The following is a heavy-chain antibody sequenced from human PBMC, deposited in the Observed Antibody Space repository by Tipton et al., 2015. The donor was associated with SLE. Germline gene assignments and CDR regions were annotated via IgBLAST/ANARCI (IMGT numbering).Heavy chain of an antibody. Sequence: SLRLSCAASGFTFNAYEMNWFRQVPGKGLEWVSYISSRGTTRNYADSVKGRFTVSRDNSKNTLYLQVNSLRAEDTAVYYCARVLGSFYGMDVWGQGTTVTVSS. J-gene: IGHJ6*02. CDR2: ISSRGTTR. CDR1: GFTFNAYE. CDR3: ARVLGSFYGMDV. V-gene: IGHV3-48*03.